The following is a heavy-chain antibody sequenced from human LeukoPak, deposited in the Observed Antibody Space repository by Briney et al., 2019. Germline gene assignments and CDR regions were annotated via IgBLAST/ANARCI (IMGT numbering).Heavy chain of an antibody. D-gene: IGHD6-13*01. J-gene: IGHJ6*02. CDR3: TTLWDSSSWYRTDV. Sequence: GGSLRLSCAASGFILNSYGMHWVRQAPGKGLEWVADIWFDGKNQHFADSVRGRFAISRDNSKNTVYLQINSLRAEDTAVYYCTTLWDSSSWYRTDVWGQGTTVTVSS. CDR1: GFILNSYG. CDR2: IWFDGKNQ. V-gene: IGHV3-33*03.